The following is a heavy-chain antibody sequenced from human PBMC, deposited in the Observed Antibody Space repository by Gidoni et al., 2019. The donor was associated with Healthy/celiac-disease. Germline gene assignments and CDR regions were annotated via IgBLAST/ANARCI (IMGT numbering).Heavy chain of an antibody. V-gene: IGHV4-4*02. CDR2: IYHSGST. J-gene: IGHJ4*02. CDR3: ARADYYFDY. CDR1: GGHTGRSNR. D-gene: IGHD3-3*01. Sequence: GGHTGRSNRWRCVRQPPGKGLEWIGKIYHSGSTSYNPSLKSRVTISVDKSKNQFSLRLSSVTAADTAVYYCARADYYFDYWGQGTLVTVSS.